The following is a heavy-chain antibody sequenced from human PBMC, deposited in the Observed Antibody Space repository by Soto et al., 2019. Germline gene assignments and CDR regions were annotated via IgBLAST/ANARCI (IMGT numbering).Heavy chain of an antibody. CDR2: IIPIFGTA. V-gene: IGHV1-69*13. J-gene: IGHJ6*02. Sequence: SVKVSCKASGGTFSSYAISWVRQAPGQGLEWMGGIIPIFGTANYAQKFQGRVTITADESTSTAYMELSSLRSEDTAVYYCARDIGYSYGYTDYYGMDVWGQGTTVTVSS. D-gene: IGHD5-18*01. CDR3: ARDIGYSYGYTDYYGMDV. CDR1: GGTFSSYA.